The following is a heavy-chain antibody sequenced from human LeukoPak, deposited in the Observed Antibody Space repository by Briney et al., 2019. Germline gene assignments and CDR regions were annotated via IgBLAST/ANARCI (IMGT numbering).Heavy chain of an antibody. CDR3: ARQISGNRDY. CDR2: IYYSGST. V-gene: IGHV4-39*01. J-gene: IGHJ4*02. D-gene: IGHD3-10*01. CDR1: GGSISSSSYY. Sequence: SETLSLTCTVSGGSISSSSYYWGWIRQPPGKGLEWIGSIYYSGSTYYNPSLKSRVTISVDTSKNTFSLRLSSVTAADTAVYYCARQISGNRDYWGQGTLVTVSA.